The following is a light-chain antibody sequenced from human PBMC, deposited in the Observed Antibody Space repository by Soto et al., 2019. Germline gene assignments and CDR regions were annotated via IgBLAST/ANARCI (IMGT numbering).Light chain of an antibody. J-gene: IGKJ4*01. CDR2: GAS. CDR1: QSVGSD. CDR3: QQYNNWPLT. V-gene: IGKV3-15*01. Sequence: EIVMTQSPATLSVSPWARATLSCGASQSVGSDLVWYRQKPGQAPRLLIYGASTRATGIPARFSGSGSGTDFTLTISSLEPEDFAVYYCQQYNNWPLTFGGGTKV.